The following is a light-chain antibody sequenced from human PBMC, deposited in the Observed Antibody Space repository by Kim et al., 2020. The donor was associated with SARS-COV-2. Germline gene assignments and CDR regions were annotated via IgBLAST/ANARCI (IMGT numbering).Light chain of an antibody. V-gene: IGKV3-20*01. J-gene: IGKJ1*01. CDR2: GAS. CDR3: HQCDTSPWT. CDR1: QTISSLY. Sequence: PGERVTLSCRASQTISSLYLAWYQHKPGQAPRLLISGASSRAADIPDRFSGSGSGTDFTLTISRLEPEDFAVYFCHQCDTSPWTFGQGTKVDIK.